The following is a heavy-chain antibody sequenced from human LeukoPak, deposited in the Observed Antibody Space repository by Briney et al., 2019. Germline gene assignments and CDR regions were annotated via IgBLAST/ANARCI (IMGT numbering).Heavy chain of an antibody. D-gene: IGHD6-13*01. CDR3: ARIYSSSHDY. J-gene: IGHJ4*02. CDR1: GGSFSGYY. CDR2: INHSGST. Sequence: PSETLSLTCAVYGGSFSGYYWSWIRQPPGKGLGWIGEINHSGSTNYNPSLKSRVTISVDTSKNQFSLKLSSVTAADTAVYYCARIYSSSHDYWGQGTLVTVSS. V-gene: IGHV4-34*01.